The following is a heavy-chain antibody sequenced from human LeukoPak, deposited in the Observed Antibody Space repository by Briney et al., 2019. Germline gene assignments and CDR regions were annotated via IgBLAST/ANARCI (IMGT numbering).Heavy chain of an antibody. D-gene: IGHD3-22*01. CDR1: GGSISSYY. V-gene: IGHV4-59*01. CDR3: ARDLSGGYGDWYFDL. CDR2: IYYSGST. Sequence: SETLSLTCTVSGGSISSYYCSWLRQPPGKGLEWIGYIYYSGSTNYNPSLKSRVTMSVDTSKNEFSLKLSSVTAADTAVYYCARDLSGGYGDWYFDLWGRGTLVTVSS. J-gene: IGHJ2*01.